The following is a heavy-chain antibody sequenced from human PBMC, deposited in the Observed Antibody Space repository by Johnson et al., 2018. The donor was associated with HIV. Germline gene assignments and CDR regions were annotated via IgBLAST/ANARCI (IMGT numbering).Heavy chain of an antibody. V-gene: IGHV3-74*01. Sequence: VQLVESGGGVVQPGRSLRLSCAASGFTFSSYWMHWVRQAPGKGLVWVSRINSDGSSTSYADSVKGRFTISRDNAKNTLYLQMNSLRAEDTAVYYCARDSTRTHAFDLWGQGTVVTVSS. J-gene: IGHJ3*01. CDR3: ARDSTRTHAFDL. D-gene: IGHD6-13*01. CDR2: INSDGSST. CDR1: GFTFSSYW.